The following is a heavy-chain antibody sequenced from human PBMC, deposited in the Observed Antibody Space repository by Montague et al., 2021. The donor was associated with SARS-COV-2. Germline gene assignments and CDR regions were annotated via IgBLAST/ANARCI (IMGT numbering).Heavy chain of an antibody. CDR2: ISSSSSTI. D-gene: IGHD3-16*01. Sequence: SLRLSCAASGFTFSSYNMNWVRQAPGKGLEWVSYISSSSSTIYYXDSVRGRFTVSRDNAKNSLNLQMNSLRDEDTAVYYCARVQFRGYDYYYYGMDVWGQGTTVTVSS. J-gene: IGHJ6*02. CDR1: GFTFSSYN. V-gene: IGHV3-48*02. CDR3: ARVQFRGYDYYYYGMDV.